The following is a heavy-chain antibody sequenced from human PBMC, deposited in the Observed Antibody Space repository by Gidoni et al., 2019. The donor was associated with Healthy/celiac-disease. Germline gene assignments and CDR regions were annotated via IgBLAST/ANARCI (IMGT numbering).Heavy chain of an antibody. D-gene: IGHD6-19*01. V-gene: IGHV4-4*02. CDR2: IYHSGST. CDR3: ARVVQPTIGSIAVAGRGWFDP. Sequence: QVQLQESGPGLVKPSGTLSLTCAVSGGSISSSHWWSWVRQPPGKGLEWIGEIYHSGSTNYNPSLKSRVTISVDKSKNQFSLKLSSVTAADTAVYYCARVVQPTIGSIAVAGRGWFDPWGQGTLVTVSS. CDR1: GGSISSSHW. J-gene: IGHJ5*02.